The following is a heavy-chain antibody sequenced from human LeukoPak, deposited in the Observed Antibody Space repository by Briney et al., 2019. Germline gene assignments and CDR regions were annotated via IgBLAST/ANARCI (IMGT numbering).Heavy chain of an antibody. CDR2: IIPIFGTA. D-gene: IGHD2-2*01. CDR3: ATLKLGYCSSTSCSYYYYGMDV. J-gene: IGHJ6*02. Sequence: WASVKVSCKASGGTFSSYAISWVRQAPGQGLEWMGGIIPIFGTANYAQKFQGRVTITADESTSTAYMELSSLRSEDTAVYYCATLKLGYCSSTSCSYYYYGMDVWGQGTTVTVSS. V-gene: IGHV1-69*13. CDR1: GGTFSSYA.